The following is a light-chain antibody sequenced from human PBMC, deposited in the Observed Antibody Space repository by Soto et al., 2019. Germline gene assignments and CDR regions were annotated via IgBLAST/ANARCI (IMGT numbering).Light chain of an antibody. CDR2: GNS. Sequence: QSALTQPPSVSGAPGQRVTISCTGSSSNIGAGYDVHWYQQLPGTAPKLLIYGNSNRPSGVPDRFSGSKSGTSASLAITGLQAEDEADYYYQSYDSSLSVWVFGGGTKVTVL. J-gene: IGLJ3*02. CDR1: SSNIGAGYD. V-gene: IGLV1-40*01. CDR3: QSYDSSLSVWV.